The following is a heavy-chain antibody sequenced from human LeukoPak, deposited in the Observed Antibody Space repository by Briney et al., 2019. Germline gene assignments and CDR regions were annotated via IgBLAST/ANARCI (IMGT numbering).Heavy chain of an antibody. CDR3: AKDGDWRPAAD. J-gene: IGHJ4*02. V-gene: IGHV3-53*01. CDR1: GFTGSNNY. D-gene: IGHD2-2*01. Sequence: GGSLRLSCAASGFTGSNNYVSWVRQAPGMGLEWVSAIHSSGATCYADSVKGRFTISRDNSKNTLYLQTNSLRADDTAIYYCAKDGDWRPAADWGQGTLVTVSS. CDR2: IHSSGAT.